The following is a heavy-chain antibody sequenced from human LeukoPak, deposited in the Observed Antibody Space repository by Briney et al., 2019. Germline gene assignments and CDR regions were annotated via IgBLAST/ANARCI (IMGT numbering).Heavy chain of an antibody. CDR2: IIPIFGTA. CDR3: ARGELWDQGIDY. CDR1: GGTFSSYA. Sequence: ASVKVSCKASGGTFSSYAISWVRQAPGQGLEWMGGIIPIFGTANYAQKFQGRVTITADESTSTVYMELSSLRSEDTAVYYCARGELWDQGIDYWGQGTLVTVSS. V-gene: IGHV1-69*13. J-gene: IGHJ4*02. D-gene: IGHD5-18*01.